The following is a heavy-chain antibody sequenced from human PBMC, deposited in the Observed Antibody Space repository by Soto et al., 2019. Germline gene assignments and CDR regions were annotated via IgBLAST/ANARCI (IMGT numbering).Heavy chain of an antibody. CDR1: GGSISSGGYY. CDR2: IYYSGST. V-gene: IGHV4-31*03. J-gene: IGHJ6*02. Sequence: QVQLQESGPGLVKPSQTLSLTCTVSGGSISSGGYYWSWIRQHPGKGLEWIGYIYYSGSTYYNPALKSRVTISVDSSXNXFSLKLSSVTAADTAVYYCAASCVGCGGFNYYGMDVWGQGTTVTVSS. D-gene: IGHD2-21*01. CDR3: AASCVGCGGFNYYGMDV.